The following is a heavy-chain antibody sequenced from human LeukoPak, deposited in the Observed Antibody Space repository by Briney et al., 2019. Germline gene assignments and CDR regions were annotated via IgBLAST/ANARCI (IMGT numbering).Heavy chain of an antibody. CDR3: AKTPGVGATYFDY. CDR2: IKQDGSDK. CDR1: GFTFSSYW. J-gene: IGHJ4*02. D-gene: IGHD1-26*01. V-gene: IGHV3-7*01. Sequence: GGSLRLSCEASGFTFSSYWMSWVRQAPGKGLEWVANIKQDGSDKNYVDSVRGRFTISRDNAKNSLYLQMNSLRDEDTGVYYCAKTPGVGATYFDYWGQGTLVTVFS.